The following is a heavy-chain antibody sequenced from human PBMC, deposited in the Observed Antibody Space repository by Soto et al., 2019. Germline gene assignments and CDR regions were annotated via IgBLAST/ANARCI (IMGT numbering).Heavy chain of an antibody. CDR2: ISSSSSTI. CDR3: SRESIVATINDY. Sequence: GGSMRLSCSASVFTFSSYSMNWVRQAPGKGLEWVSYISSSSSTIYYADSVKGRFTISRDNAKNSLYLHMNSLRDEDTAVYYCSRESIVATINDYWGQGHLGTVSA. D-gene: IGHD5-12*01. V-gene: IGHV3-48*02. CDR1: VFTFSSYS. J-gene: IGHJ4*02.